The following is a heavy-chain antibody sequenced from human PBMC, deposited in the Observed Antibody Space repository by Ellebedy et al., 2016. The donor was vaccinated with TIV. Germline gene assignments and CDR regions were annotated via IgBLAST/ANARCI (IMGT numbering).Heavy chain of an antibody. J-gene: IGHJ3*02. CDR3: ARVSGVVHDAFDI. D-gene: IGHD3-3*01. V-gene: IGHV4-31*03. CDR2: IYYSGST. CDR1: GGSISSGGYY. Sequence: SETLSLTXTVSGGSISSGGYYWSWIRQHPGKGLEWIGYIYYSGSTYYNPSLKSRVTISVDTSKNQFSLKLSSVTAADTAVYYCARVSGVVHDAFDIWGQGTMVTVSS.